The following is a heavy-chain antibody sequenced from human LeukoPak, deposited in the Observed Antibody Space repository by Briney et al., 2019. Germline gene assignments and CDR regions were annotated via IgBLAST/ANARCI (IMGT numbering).Heavy chain of an antibody. CDR2: INHSGST. CDR3: ARDYGSGSYYNPFDY. J-gene: IGHJ4*02. V-gene: IGHV4-34*01. D-gene: IGHD3-10*01. CDR1: GGSFSGYY. Sequence: SETLSLTCAVYGGSFSGYYWSWIRQPPGKGLEWIGEINHSGSTNYNPSLKSRVTISVDTSKNQFSLKLSSVTAADTAVYYCARDYGSGSYYNPFDYWGQGTLVTVSS.